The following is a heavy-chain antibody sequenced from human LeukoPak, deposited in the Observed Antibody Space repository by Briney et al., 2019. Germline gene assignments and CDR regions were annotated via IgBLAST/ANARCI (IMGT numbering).Heavy chain of an antibody. CDR1: GGSFSGYY. Sequence: KASETLSLTCAVCGGSFSGYYWSWIRQPPGKGLEWIGEINHSGSTNYNPSLKSRVTISVDTSKNQFSLKLSSVTAADTAVYYCARKPFYYGSGRGMDVWGKGTTVTVSS. CDR2: INHSGST. V-gene: IGHV4-34*01. J-gene: IGHJ6*04. CDR3: ARKPFYYGSGRGMDV. D-gene: IGHD3-10*01.